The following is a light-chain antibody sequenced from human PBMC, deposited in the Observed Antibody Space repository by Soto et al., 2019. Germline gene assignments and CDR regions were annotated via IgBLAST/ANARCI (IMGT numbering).Light chain of an antibody. CDR1: QSVSSN. CDR3: QQYNNWLPWT. Sequence: MVMTQSPATLSVSPGERATLSCRASQSVSSNLAWYQQKPGQAPRLLIYGASTRATGIPARFSGSGSGTEFTLTISSLQSEDFAVYYCQQYNNWLPWTFGQGTKV. J-gene: IGKJ1*01. CDR2: GAS. V-gene: IGKV3-15*01.